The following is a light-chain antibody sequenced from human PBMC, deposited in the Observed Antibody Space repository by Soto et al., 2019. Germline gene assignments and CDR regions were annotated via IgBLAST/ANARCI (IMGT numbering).Light chain of an antibody. V-gene: IGKV3-20*01. CDR1: QSVSSN. CDR3: QQYGSSPRT. Sequence: ETFLTQSPGTLSLSQGEIATLSWRASQSVSSNLAWYQQKPGQAPRLLIYGASSRATGIPDRFSGSGSGTDFTLTISRLEPEDFAVYYCQQYGSSPRTFGQGTKVDIK. CDR2: GAS. J-gene: IGKJ1*01.